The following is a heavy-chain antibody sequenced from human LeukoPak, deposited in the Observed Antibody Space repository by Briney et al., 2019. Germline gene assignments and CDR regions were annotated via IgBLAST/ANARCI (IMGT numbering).Heavy chain of an antibody. D-gene: IGHD6-19*01. CDR1: GGSFSGYY. CDR3: ARGVSIAVAANPFDY. CDR2: INHSGST. J-gene: IGHJ4*02. Sequence: PSETLSLTCAVYGGSFSGYYWSWIRQPPGKGLEWIGEINHSGSTNYNPSLKSRVTISVDTSKNQFSLKLSSVTAADTAVYYCARGVSIAVAANPFDYWGQGTLVTVSS. V-gene: IGHV4-34*01.